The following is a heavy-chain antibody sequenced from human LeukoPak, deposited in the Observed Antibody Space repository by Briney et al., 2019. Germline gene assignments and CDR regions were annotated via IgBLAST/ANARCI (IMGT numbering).Heavy chain of an antibody. Sequence: GGSLRLSCAASGFTFSDYYMTWIRQAPGKGLEWVSYISCSGITIYYADSVKGRFTISRDNAKKSLYLEMNSLRADDTAVYYCASGWDVWWAFDYWGQGTLVTVSS. V-gene: IGHV3-11*04. J-gene: IGHJ4*02. CDR1: GFTFSDYY. D-gene: IGHD3-16*01. CDR2: ISCSGITI. CDR3: ASGWDVWWAFDY.